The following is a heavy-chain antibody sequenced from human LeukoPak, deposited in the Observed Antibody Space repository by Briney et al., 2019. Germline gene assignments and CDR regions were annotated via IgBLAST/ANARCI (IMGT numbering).Heavy chain of an antibody. Sequence: SETLSLTCTVSGYSISSGYYWGWIRQPPGKGLEWIGSIYHSGSTYYNPSLKSRVTISVDTSKNQFSLKLSSVTAEDTAVYYCASWSDYWGQGTLVTVSS. V-gene: IGHV4-38-2*02. CDR2: IYHSGST. D-gene: IGHD2-8*02. CDR3: ASWSDY. CDR1: GYSISSGYY. J-gene: IGHJ4*02.